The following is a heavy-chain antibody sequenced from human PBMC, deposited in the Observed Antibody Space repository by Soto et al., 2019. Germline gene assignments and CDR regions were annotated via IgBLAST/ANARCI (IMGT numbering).Heavy chain of an antibody. CDR1: GLTVSNNY. Sequence: GGSLRLSCAASGLTVSNNYMSWVRQAPGTGLEWVSVIYISGDTYYADSVKGRFTVSRDNSKNTLYLQMNSLRAEDTAVYYCAKRVELRQLYYYYGMDVWGQGTTVTVSS. V-gene: IGHV3-66*01. CDR3: AKRVELRQLYYYYGMDV. CDR2: IYISGDT. J-gene: IGHJ6*02. D-gene: IGHD1-1*01.